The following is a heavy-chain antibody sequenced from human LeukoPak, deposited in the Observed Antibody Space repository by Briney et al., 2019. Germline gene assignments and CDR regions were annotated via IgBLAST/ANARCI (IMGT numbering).Heavy chain of an antibody. CDR1: GYSFTDYY. V-gene: IGHV1-2*02. CDR2: IDLNSGGT. CDR3: ARERNSPVAYYMDV. J-gene: IGHJ6*03. Sequence: ASVKVSCKASGYSFTDYYIYWVRQAPGQGLEWMGWIDLNSGGTKYAEKFQGRVTMTRDTAISTAYLDLRSLTSDDTAVYYCARERNSPVAYYMDVWGKGTTVTVSS. D-gene: IGHD2-21*01.